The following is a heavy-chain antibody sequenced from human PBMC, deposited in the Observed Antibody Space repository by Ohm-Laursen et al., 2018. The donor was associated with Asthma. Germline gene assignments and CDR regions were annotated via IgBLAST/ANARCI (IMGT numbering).Heavy chain of an antibody. CDR2: ISWNSGSI. D-gene: IGHD6-6*01. V-gene: IGHV3-9*01. CDR1: GFTFDDYA. J-gene: IGHJ4*02. Sequence: SLRLSCAASGFTFDDYAMHWVRQAPGKGLEWVSGISWNSGSIGYADSVKGRFTISRDNAKNSLYLQMNSLRAEDTALYYCAKVSIEYSSSSGVDYWGQGTLVTVSS. CDR3: AKVSIEYSSSSGVDY.